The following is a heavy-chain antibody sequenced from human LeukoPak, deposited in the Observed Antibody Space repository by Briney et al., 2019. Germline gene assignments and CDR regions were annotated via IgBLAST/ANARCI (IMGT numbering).Heavy chain of an antibody. CDR1: GFTFDDYA. V-gene: IGHV3-30*02. Sequence: GRSLRLSCAASGFTFDDYAMHWVRQAPGKGLEWVAFIRYDGSNKYYADSVKGRFTISRDNSKNTLYLQMNSLRAEDTAVYYCAKGPRAYSSSPTYYFDYWGQGTLVTVSS. CDR2: IRYDGSNK. CDR3: AKGPRAYSSSPTYYFDY. D-gene: IGHD6-6*01. J-gene: IGHJ4*02.